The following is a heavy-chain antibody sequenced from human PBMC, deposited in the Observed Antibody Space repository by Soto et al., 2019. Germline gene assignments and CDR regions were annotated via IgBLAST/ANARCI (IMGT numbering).Heavy chain of an antibody. V-gene: IGHV3-15*01. Sequence: QLVGSGGGLVKPGGSLRLSCAASGFTFSNAWMSWVRQAPGKGLEWVGRIKGEADGGTTDYAAPVKGRITISRDHSKDTLYLQMNSLKTEDTAVYYCTTGLSNGYYNFDYWGQGTPVTVSS. CDR1: GFTFSNAW. J-gene: IGHJ4*02. CDR3: TTGLSNGYYNFDY. CDR2: IKGEADGGTT. D-gene: IGHD3-22*01.